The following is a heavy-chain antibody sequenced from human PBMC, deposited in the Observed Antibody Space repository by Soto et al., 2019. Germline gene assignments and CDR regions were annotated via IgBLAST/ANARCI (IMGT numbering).Heavy chain of an antibody. Sequence: ASVKVSCKASGYTFSSSGVHWVRQAPGQRLEWVGWINAGNGATHYPQNFQARVTISTNTSANTAYMELSSLTFEDTAVYYCARHLTGSYYQLHYWGQGSLVTVSS. V-gene: IGHV1-3*01. CDR1: GYTFSSSG. D-gene: IGHD1-26*01. J-gene: IGHJ4*02. CDR2: INAGNGAT. CDR3: ARHLTGSYYQLHY.